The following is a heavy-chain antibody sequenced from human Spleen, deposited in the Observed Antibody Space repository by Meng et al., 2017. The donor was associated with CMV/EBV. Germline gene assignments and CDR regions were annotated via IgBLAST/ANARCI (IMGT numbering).Heavy chain of an antibody. Sequence: SGYILPSYGISWVRQAPGQGPEWKGWISAYNGDTDYPQEFQGRVAMYTDTSTKTAYMELRSLRYDDTAVYYCASCGSTSCHLYNWFDPWGQGTLVTVSS. V-gene: IGHV1-18*01. CDR3: ASCGSTSCHLYNWFDP. D-gene: IGHD2-2*01. CDR2: ISAYNGDT. J-gene: IGHJ5*02. CDR1: GYILPSYG.